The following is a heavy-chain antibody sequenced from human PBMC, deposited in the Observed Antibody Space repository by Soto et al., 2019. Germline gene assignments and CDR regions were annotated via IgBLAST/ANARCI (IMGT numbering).Heavy chain of an antibody. D-gene: IGHD3-10*01. V-gene: IGHV3-23*01. CDR2: ISGSGGST. CDR1: EFTLGSEP. Sequence: GRYVELSCAAPEFTLGSEPMTWAGQAPGKGLEWVSAISGSGGSTYYADSVKGRFTISGDNSKNTLYLQMNSLRAEDTAVYYFSKGFGYHRVPYAFPAQRSPDL. CDR3: SKGFGYHRVPYAFPAQRSPDL. J-gene: IGHJ2*01.